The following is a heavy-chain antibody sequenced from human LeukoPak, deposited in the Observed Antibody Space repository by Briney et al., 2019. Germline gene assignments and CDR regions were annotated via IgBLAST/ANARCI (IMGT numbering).Heavy chain of an antibody. D-gene: IGHD5-12*01. Sequence: SETLSLTCTVSGGSISSGSYYWSWIRQPAGKGLEWIGRIYTSGSTNYNPSLKSRVTISADTSKNQSSLKLSSVTAADTAVYYCAKGYSGYDWSLVDYWGQGALVTVSS. V-gene: IGHV4-61*02. CDR3: AKGYSGYDWSLVDY. CDR2: IYTSGST. J-gene: IGHJ4*02. CDR1: GGSISSGSYY.